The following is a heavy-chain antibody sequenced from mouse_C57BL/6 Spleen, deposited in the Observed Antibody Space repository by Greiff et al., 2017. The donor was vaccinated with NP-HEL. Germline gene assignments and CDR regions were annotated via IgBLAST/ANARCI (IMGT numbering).Heavy chain of an antibody. CDR2: INPSNGGT. CDR3: ARWKITTVVATDYYAMDY. CDR1: GYTFTSYW. J-gene: IGHJ4*01. V-gene: IGHV1-53*01. Sequence: QVQLQQPGTELVKPGASFPLSFPSSGYTFTSYWMHWVKQRPGQGLEWIGNINPSNGGTNYNEKFKSKATLTVDKSSSTAYMQLSSLTSEDSAVYYCARWKITTVVATDYYAMDYWGQGTSVTVSS. D-gene: IGHD1-1*01.